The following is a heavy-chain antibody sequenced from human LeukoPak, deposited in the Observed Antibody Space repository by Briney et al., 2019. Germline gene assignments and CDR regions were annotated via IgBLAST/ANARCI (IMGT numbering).Heavy chain of an antibody. CDR3: ARDRSEWELQGVYYMDV. V-gene: IGHV4-59*01. D-gene: IGHD1-26*01. J-gene: IGHJ6*03. Sequence: SETLSLTCTVSGGSISSYYWSWIRQPPGKGLEWIGYIYYSGSTNYNPSLKSRVTISVDTSKNQFSLKLSSVTAADTAVYYCARDRSEWELQGVYYMDVRGKGTTVTVSS. CDR1: GGSISSYY. CDR2: IYYSGST.